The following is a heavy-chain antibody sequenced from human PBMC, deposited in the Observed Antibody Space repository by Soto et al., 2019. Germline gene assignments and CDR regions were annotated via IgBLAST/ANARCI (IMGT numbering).Heavy chain of an antibody. J-gene: IGHJ4*02. D-gene: IGHD4-4*01. Sequence: VQLLESGGGLVQPGGSLRLSCAASGFTFSNYAMNWVRQAPGKGLEWVSTIGGSTYYADSVKGRFSISRDNPKCTLSLRINSLRAEDAAVYDCAIALHRTDGPTGHRRGQGMLVTGSS. CDR3: AIALHRTDGPTGHR. CDR1: GFTFSNYA. CDR2: IGGST. V-gene: IGHV3-23*01.